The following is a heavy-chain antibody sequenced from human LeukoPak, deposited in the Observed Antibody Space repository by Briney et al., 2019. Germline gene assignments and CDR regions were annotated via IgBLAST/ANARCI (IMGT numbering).Heavy chain of an antibody. V-gene: IGHV1-8*01. CDR2: MNPNSGNT. J-gene: IGHJ4*02. CDR3: ARGLTYYDFWSGYSYYYFDY. D-gene: IGHD3-3*01. CDR1: GYTFTSYD. Sequence: ASVKVSCKASGYTFTSYDINWVRQATGQGLEWMGWMNPNSGNTGYAQKFQGRVTMTRNTSISTAYMELGSLRSEDTAVYYCARGLTYYDFWSGYSYYYFDYWGQGTLVTVSS.